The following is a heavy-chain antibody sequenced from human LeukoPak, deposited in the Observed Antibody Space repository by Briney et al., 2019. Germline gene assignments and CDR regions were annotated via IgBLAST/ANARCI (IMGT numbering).Heavy chain of an antibody. J-gene: IGHJ2*01. CDR3: ARGVRYQLLVWYFDL. CDR1: GGTFSSYA. D-gene: IGHD2-2*01. CDR2: IIPILGIA. V-gene: IGHV1-69*04. Sequence: SVKVSCKASGGTFSSYAISWVRQAPGQGLEWMGRIIPILGIANYAQKFQGRVTITADKSTSTAYMELSSLRSEDTAVYYCARGVRYQLLVWYFDLWGRGTLVTVSS.